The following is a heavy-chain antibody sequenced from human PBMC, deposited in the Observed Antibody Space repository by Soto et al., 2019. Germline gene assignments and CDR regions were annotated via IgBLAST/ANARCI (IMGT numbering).Heavy chain of an antibody. CDR1: GFNFRTYW. D-gene: IGHD5-18*01. CDR3: AVDRFSYGPKGAVFDQ. Sequence: EVQLVESGGGLVQPGGSLRLSCAASGFNFRTYWMSWVRQAPGKGLEWVANIKEDGSDKYYADSVKGRLTVSRDNAKNVLYLQPNSLRSEDTALYYCAVDRFSYGPKGAVFDQWGQGSLVSVSS. V-gene: IGHV3-7*03. CDR2: IKEDGSDK. J-gene: IGHJ4*02.